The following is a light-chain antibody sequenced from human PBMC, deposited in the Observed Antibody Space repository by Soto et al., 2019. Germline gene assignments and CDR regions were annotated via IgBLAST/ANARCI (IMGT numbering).Light chain of an antibody. CDR3: GYYNRTTTLYV. CDR1: RSDVGGYNY. J-gene: IGLJ1*01. V-gene: IGLV2-14*01. Sequence: QPARTQPASGSGPPGQSITIPRTRTRSDVGGYNYVSWYQQHPGKAPKLVSYDVSTRPSGVSHRLSGSNSGNTASLTISGLLAEYEAHCYCGYYNRTTTLYVCGSGTKVTV. CDR2: DVS.